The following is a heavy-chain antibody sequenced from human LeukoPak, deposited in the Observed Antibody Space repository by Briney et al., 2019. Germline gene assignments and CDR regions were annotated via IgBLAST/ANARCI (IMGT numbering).Heavy chain of an antibody. J-gene: IGHJ3*02. CDR2: INSNSGGT. Sequence: ASVKVSCKASGYTFTDYYIHWVRQAPGQGLEWMGWINSNSGGTNFEQKFQGRVTMTRDTSISTAYMELRRLRSDDTAVYFCARLITVIAGFFDIWGQGTMVTVSS. V-gene: IGHV1-2*02. CDR1: GYTFTDYY. D-gene: IGHD3-22*01. CDR3: ARLITVIAGFFDI.